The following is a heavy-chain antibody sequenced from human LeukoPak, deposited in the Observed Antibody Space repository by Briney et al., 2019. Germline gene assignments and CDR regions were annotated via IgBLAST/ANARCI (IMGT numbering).Heavy chain of an antibody. V-gene: IGHV4-39*07. CDR1: GGSISRSSYY. Sequence: PSETLSLTCTVSGGSISRSSYYWGWIRQPPGKGLEWSASIYKSGSTYYNPSLKRRVTISLDTSKTQFSLLLTSVTAADTAFYYCATDSGWNGGQRFDYWGQGTVATVSS. J-gene: IGHJ4*02. CDR2: IYKSGST. D-gene: IGHD1-1*01. CDR3: ATDSGWNGGQRFDY.